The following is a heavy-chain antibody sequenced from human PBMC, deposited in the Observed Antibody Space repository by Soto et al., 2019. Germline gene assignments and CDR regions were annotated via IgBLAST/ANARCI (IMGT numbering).Heavy chain of an antibody. CDR3: ARGPPRYYYGSGSYYNAGTEGLFDY. CDR2: IYYSGST. CDR1: GGSISSSSYY. Sequence: SETMSLTCTVSGGSISSSSYYWGWIRQPPGKGLEWIGSIYYSGSTYYNPSLKSRVTISVDTSKNQFSLKLSSVTAADTAVYYCARGPPRYYYGSGSYYNAGTEGLFDYWGQGTLVTGSS. J-gene: IGHJ4*02. D-gene: IGHD3-10*01. V-gene: IGHV4-39*01.